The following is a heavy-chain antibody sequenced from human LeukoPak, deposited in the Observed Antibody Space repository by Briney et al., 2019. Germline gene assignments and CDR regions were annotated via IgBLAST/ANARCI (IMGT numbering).Heavy chain of an antibody. J-gene: IGHJ4*02. CDR2: INHSGST. V-gene: IGHV4-34*01. D-gene: IGHD3-22*01. CDR1: GGSFSDYY. Sequence: SETLSLTCAVYGGSFSDYYWSWLRQPPGKGLEWIGEINHSGSTIYNPSLKSRVIISVDTSKNQFSLKLSSVTAADTAVYYCARVQHFDTSGYYLGYWGQGTLVTVSS. CDR3: ARVQHFDTSGYYLGY.